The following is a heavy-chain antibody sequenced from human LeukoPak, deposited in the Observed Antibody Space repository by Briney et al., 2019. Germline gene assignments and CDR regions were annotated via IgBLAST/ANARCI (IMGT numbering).Heavy chain of an antibody. J-gene: IGHJ6*03. D-gene: IGHD1-26*01. CDR3: AREGGTYSDYYYYYMDV. CDR1: GYTFSNYG. Sequence: GASVKVSCKASGYTFSNYGVSWVRQAPGQGLEWMGWISANTGDTDYARTLQGRVTMTTDTSTNTAYMELRTLRSDDTAVYYCAREGGTYSDYYYYYMDVWGKGTTVTVS. V-gene: IGHV1-18*01. CDR2: ISANTGDT.